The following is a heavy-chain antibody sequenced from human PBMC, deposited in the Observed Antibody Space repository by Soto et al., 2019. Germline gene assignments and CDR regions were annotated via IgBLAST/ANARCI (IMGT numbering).Heavy chain of an antibody. J-gene: IGHJ6*02. CDR1: GGSISSSNW. Sequence: SETLSLTCAVSGGSISSSNWWSWVRQPPGKGLEWIGEIYHSGSTNYNPSLKSRVTISVDKSKNQFSLKLSSVTAADTAVYYCARVRGSGSYYSPYYYYGMDVWGQGTTVTVSS. CDR3: ARVRGSGSYYSPYYYYGMDV. D-gene: IGHD3-10*01. CDR2: IYHSGST. V-gene: IGHV4-4*02.